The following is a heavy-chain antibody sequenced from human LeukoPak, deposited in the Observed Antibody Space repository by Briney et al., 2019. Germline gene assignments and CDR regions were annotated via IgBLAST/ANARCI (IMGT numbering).Heavy chain of an antibody. CDR1: GFTFSSYS. Sequence: GGSLRLSCAASGFTFSSYSMNWVRQAPGKGLEWVSSISSSSSYIYYADSVKGRFTISRDNAKNSLYLQMNSLRAEDTAVYYCARGGFGVVGSYYHYMDVWGKGTTVTVSS. D-gene: IGHD3-3*01. CDR3: ARGGFGVVGSYYHYMDV. V-gene: IGHV3-21*04. J-gene: IGHJ6*03. CDR2: ISSSSSYI.